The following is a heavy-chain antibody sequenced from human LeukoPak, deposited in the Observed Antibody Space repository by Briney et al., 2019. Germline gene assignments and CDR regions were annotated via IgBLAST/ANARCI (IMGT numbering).Heavy chain of an antibody. V-gene: IGHV4-34*01. CDR1: GGSFSGYY. Sequence: SETLSLTCAVYGGSFSGYYWSWIRQPPGKGLEWIGEINHSGSTNYNPSLKSRVTISVDTSKNQFSLKLSSVTAADTAVYYCARLPTAMVGRASAFVDYWGQGTLVTVSS. D-gene: IGHD5-18*01. J-gene: IGHJ4*02. CDR3: ARLPTAMVGRASAFVDY. CDR2: INHSGST.